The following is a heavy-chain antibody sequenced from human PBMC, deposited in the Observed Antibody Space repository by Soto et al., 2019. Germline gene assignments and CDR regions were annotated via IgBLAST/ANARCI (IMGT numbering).Heavy chain of an antibody. D-gene: IGHD3-22*01. Sequence: QVQLQQWGAGLLKPSETLSLTCAVYGGSFSGYYWSWIRQPPGKGLEWIGEINHSGSTNYNPSLKSRVTISVDTSKNQFSLKLSSVTAADTAVYYCAREDYDSSGYYHYYGMDVWGQGTTVTVSS. CDR2: INHSGST. CDR1: GGSFSGYY. V-gene: IGHV4-34*01. CDR3: AREDYDSSGYYHYYGMDV. J-gene: IGHJ6*02.